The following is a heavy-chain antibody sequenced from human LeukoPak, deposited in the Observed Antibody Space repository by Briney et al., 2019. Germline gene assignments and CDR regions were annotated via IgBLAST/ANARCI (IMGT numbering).Heavy chain of an antibody. V-gene: IGHV1-46*01. CDR3: ARPHLANYYDSSGYLGGYFDY. CDR2: INPSGGST. D-gene: IGHD3-22*01. Sequence: ASVTVSCTASGYTFTIYYMHWVRQAPGQGLEWMGIINPSGGSTSYAQKFQGRVTMTRDTSTSTVYMELSSLRSEDTAVYYCARPHLANYYDSSGYLGGYFDYWGQGTLVTVSS. CDR1: GYTFTIYY. J-gene: IGHJ4*02.